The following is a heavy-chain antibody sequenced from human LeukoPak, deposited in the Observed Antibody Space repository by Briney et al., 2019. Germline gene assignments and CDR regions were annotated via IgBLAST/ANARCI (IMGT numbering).Heavy chain of an antibody. CDR2: IYYSGST. D-gene: IGHD6-25*01. CDR3: ARDREMNGGSLYWYFDL. Sequence: ASETLSLTCTVSGGSISSYYWSWIRQPPGKGLEWIGYIYYSGSTNYNPSLKSRVTISVDTSKNQFSLKLSSVTAADTAVYYCARDREMNGGSLYWYFDLWGRGTLVTVSS. V-gene: IGHV4-59*01. CDR1: GGSISSYY. J-gene: IGHJ2*01.